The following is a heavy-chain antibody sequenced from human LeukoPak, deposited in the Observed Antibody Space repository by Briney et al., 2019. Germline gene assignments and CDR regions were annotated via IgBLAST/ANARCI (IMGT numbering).Heavy chain of an antibody. Sequence: KPSETLSLTCTVSGGSISSYYWSWVRQPPGKGLEWIGYIYYSGSTNYNPSLKSRVTISVDTSKNQFSLKLSSVTAADTAVYYCARSLIVVVPAAMFVGWFDPWGQGTLVTVSS. J-gene: IGHJ5*02. CDR3: ARSLIVVVPAAMFVGWFDP. CDR1: GGSISSYY. V-gene: IGHV4-59*08. CDR2: IYYSGST. D-gene: IGHD2-2*01.